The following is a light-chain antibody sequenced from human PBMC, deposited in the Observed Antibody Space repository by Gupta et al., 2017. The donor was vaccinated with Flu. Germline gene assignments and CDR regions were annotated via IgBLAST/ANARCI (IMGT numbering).Light chain of an antibody. J-gene: IGLJ3*02. CDR1: RSDIGDYNY. V-gene: IGLV2-14*01. CDR2: EVS. CDR3: SSYTSSSTLKVV. Sequence: QSALTQPASVSGSPGQAVTISCTCPRSDIGDYNYVSWYQQHPGKAPKVMIYEVSNRPSGGSSRFSGSKSANTAFLTISGLQAEDEADYYCSSYTSSSTLKVVFGGGTKLTVL.